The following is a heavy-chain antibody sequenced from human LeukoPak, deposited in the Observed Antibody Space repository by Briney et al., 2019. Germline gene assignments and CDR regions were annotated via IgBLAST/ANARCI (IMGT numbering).Heavy chain of an antibody. CDR2: IYYNVAT. Sequence: SETLSLTCAVYGGSFSGYYWSWIRQPPGKGLEWIGSIYYNVATYYNSSLKSRVTISVDTSKNHLSLKLSSVTAADTAVYYCARVRDGYNRNWAYWGQGTLVTVSS. CDR1: GGSFSGYY. D-gene: IGHD5-24*01. CDR3: ARVRDGYNRNWAY. V-gene: IGHV4-39*02. J-gene: IGHJ4*02.